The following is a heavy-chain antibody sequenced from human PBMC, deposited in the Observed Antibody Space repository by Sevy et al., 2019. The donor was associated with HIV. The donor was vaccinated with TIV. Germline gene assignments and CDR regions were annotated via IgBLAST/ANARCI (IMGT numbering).Heavy chain of an antibody. CDR1: GFTFDDYA. J-gene: IGHJ3*02. V-gene: IGHV3-9*01. CDR2: ISWNSGSI. CDR3: AKGRYYYGWGSYYDDSFDI. D-gene: IGHD3-10*01. Sequence: GGSLRLSCAASGFTFDDYAMHWVRQAPGKGLEWVSGISWNSGSIGYADSVKGRFTISRDNAKNSLYLQMSSLRAEDTALYYCAKGRYYYGWGSYYDDSFDIWGQGTMVTVSS.